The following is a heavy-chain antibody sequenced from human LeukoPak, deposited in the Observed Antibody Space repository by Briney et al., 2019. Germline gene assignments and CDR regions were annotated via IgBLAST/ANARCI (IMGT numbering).Heavy chain of an antibody. J-gene: IGHJ6*03. CDR2: ISGSGGST. CDR1: GFTFSSYA. CDR3: AKDLQWGNYYYSCMHV. V-gene: IGHV3-23*01. D-gene: IGHD3-16*01. Sequence: HPGGSLRLSCAASGFTFSSYAMTWVRQAPGKGLEWVSAISGSGGSTYYADSVKGRFTISRDNPKNTLYLQMNSLRAEDTAVYYCAKDLQWGNYYYSCMHVWGKGTTVTVSS.